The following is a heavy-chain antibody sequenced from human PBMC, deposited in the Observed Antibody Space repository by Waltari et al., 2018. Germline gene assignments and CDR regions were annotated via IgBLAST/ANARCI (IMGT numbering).Heavy chain of an antibody. V-gene: IGHV4-38-2*01. CDR1: GYSIRSGYY. CDR2: IYHSGAP. Sequence: QVQLQESGPGLVKPSETLSLTCPVSGYSIRSGYYWGWPRQPPGKGLEWIGSIYHSGAPHSNPSPKVGVTISVDTSKNQFSRKLSSVTASDTAVYYCARTQLDSNWFDPGGQGTLVTVSS. CDR3: ARTQLDSNWFDP. D-gene: IGHD2-2*03. J-gene: IGHJ5*02.